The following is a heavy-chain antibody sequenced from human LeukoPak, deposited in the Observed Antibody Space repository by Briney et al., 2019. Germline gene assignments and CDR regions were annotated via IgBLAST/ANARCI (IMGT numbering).Heavy chain of an antibody. CDR3: ERDYGYSYVYFDY. D-gene: IGHD5-18*01. J-gene: IGHJ4*02. Sequence: ASVKVSCKASGYTFTGYYMHWVRQAPGQGLEWMGWINPNSGGTNYAQKFQGRVTMTRDTSISTAYMERSRLRSDDTAVEYCERDYGYSYVYFDYWGQGTLVTVSS. V-gene: IGHV1-2*02. CDR1: GYTFTGYY. CDR2: INPNSGGT.